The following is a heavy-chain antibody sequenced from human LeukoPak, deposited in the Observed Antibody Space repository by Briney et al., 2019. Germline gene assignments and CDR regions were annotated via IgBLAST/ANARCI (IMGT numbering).Heavy chain of an antibody. CDR3: ARSAYSSGWHLREFDY. V-gene: IGHV4-59*01. D-gene: IGHD6-19*01. Sequence: SETLSLTCTVSGGSISSYYWSWIRQPPGKGLEWIGYIYYSESTNYNPSLKSRVTISVDTSKNQFSLKLSSVTAADTAVYYCARSAYSSGWHLREFDYWGQGTLVTVSS. J-gene: IGHJ4*02. CDR2: IYYSEST. CDR1: GGSISSYY.